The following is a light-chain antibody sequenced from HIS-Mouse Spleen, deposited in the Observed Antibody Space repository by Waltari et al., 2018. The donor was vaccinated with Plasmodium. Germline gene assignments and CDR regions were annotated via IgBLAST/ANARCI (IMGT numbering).Light chain of an antibody. CDR1: QSISSY. V-gene: IGKV1-39*01. J-gene: IGKJ1*01. CDR2: AAS. CDR3: QQSYSTWT. Sequence: DIQMTQSPSSLSASVGDRVTITCRASQSISSYLNWYQQKPGKAPNLLIYAASSLQSGVPSRFSGSGPGTDFTLTISSLQPEDFATYYCQQSYSTWTFGQGTKVEIK.